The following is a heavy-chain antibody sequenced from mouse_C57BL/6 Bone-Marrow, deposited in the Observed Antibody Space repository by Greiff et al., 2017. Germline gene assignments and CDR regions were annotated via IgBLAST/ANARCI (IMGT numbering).Heavy chain of an antibody. CDR3: AKNGLWDYDGGPLYAMDY. CDR2: IWRGGST. Sequence: QVQLQQSGPGLVQPSQSLSITCTVSGFSLTSYGVHWVRQSPGQGLEWLGVIWRGGSTDYNAAFMSRLSITKDNSKSQVFFKMNSLQADDTAIYYGAKNGLWDYDGGPLYAMDYWGQGTSVTVSS. V-gene: IGHV2-5*01. D-gene: IGHD2-4*01. CDR1: GFSLTSYG. J-gene: IGHJ4*01.